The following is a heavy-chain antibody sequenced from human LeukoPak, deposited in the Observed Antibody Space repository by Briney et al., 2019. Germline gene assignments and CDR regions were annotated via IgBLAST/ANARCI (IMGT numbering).Heavy chain of an antibody. CDR3: ARGGPTTYYYVSSGPNDY. Sequence: ASVKVSCKASGYTFTSYDINWVRQATGQGLEWMGWMNPNSGSTGYAQKFQGRVTMTRNTSISTAYMELSSLRSEDTAVYYCARGGPTTYYYVSSGPNDYWGQGTLVTVSS. J-gene: IGHJ4*02. CDR2: MNPNSGST. CDR1: GYTFTSYD. D-gene: IGHD3-22*01. V-gene: IGHV1-8*01.